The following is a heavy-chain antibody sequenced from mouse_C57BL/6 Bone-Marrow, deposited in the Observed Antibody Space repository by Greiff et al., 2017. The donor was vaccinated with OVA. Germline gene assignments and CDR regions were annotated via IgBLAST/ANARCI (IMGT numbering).Heavy chain of an antibody. CDR3: AREGPYYYGSSSLAMDY. J-gene: IGHJ4*01. D-gene: IGHD1-1*01. CDR1: GFTFSSYG. Sequence: EVMLVESGGDLVKPGGSLKLSCAASGFTFSSYGMSWVRQTPDKRLEWVATISSGGSYTCYPDSVKGRFTISRDNAKNTLYLQMSSLKSEDTAMYYCAREGPYYYGSSSLAMDYWGQGTSVTVSS. V-gene: IGHV5-6*01. CDR2: ISSGGSYT.